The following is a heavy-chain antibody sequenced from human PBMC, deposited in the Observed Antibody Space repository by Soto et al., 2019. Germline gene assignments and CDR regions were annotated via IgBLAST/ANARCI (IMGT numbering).Heavy chain of an antibody. Sequence: SETLSLTCTVSGDSISRNGYFWTWIRQHPXKGLEWIGYIYYSGSSYYNPSLKSRVIISVDTSKNHFSLNLTAVTAADTAVYYCARGTMLRGPGYYYAMDVWGQGTTVTVSS. J-gene: IGHJ6*02. CDR1: GDSISRNGYF. CDR3: ARGTMLRGPGYYYAMDV. CDR2: IYYSGSS. V-gene: IGHV4-31*03. D-gene: IGHD3-10*01.